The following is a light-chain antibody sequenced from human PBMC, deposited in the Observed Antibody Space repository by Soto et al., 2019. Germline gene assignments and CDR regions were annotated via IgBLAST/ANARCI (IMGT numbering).Light chain of an antibody. CDR3: QQRRNWL. Sequence: ALTQSVATVSLSPGERPTLSCRASQSISSYLAWYQQKPGQAPRLLIYDASNRATGIPARFSGSGSGTDFTLTISSLEPEDFGVYYCQQRRNWLFGPGTKVDIK. CDR1: QSISSY. CDR2: DAS. V-gene: IGKV3-11*01. J-gene: IGKJ3*01.